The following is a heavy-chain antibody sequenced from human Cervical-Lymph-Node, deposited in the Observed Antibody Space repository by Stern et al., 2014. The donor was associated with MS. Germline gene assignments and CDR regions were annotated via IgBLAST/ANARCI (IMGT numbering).Heavy chain of an antibody. CDR3: AGGGIAWALNWFDL. CDR2: VYYAWSN. CDR1: GDSISNYY. D-gene: IGHD3-3*02. Sequence: QVQLEESGPGLEKPSETLSLMCKVSGDSISNYYWNWIRQTPGRGLQWIGYVYYAWSNRHNPAHKSRVTISLGTAKNQSPLKLNSVTAADAAVYYCAGGGIAWALNWFDLWGQGTPVTVSS. V-gene: IGHV4-59*01. J-gene: IGHJ5*02.